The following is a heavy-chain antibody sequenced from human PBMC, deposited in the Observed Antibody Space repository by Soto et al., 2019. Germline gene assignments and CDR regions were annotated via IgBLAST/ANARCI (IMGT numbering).Heavy chain of an antibody. J-gene: IGHJ3*02. Sequence: GASVKVSCKASGYTFTRYYMHWVRQAPGQGLEWMGIINPSGGSTSYAQNLQGRVTMTRDTSTSTVYMELSSLRSEDTAVYYCALRAVAVPQDAFDIWGQGTMVTVSS. CDR1: GYTFTRYY. CDR3: ALRAVAVPQDAFDI. D-gene: IGHD6-19*01. CDR2: INPSGGST. V-gene: IGHV1-46*01.